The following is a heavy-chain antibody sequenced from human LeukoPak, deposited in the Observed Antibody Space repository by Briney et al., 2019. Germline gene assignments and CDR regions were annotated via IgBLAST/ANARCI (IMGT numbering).Heavy chain of an antibody. CDR1: GGSISSGGYY. CDR3: ARAVAGTPYNWFDP. V-gene: IGHV4-39*07. CDR2: VYHSGST. D-gene: IGHD6-19*01. Sequence: SETLSLTCTVSGGSISSGGYYWSWIRQPPGKGLEWIASVYHSGSTYYNPSLKSRVTISVDTSKNQLSLKLSSVTAADTAVYYCARAVAGTPYNWFDPWGQGTLVTVFS. J-gene: IGHJ5*02.